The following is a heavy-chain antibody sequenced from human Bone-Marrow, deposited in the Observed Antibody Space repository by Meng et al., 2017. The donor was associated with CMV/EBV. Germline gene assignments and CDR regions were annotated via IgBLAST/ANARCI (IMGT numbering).Heavy chain of an antibody. J-gene: IGHJ4*02. Sequence: GESLKISCAASGFTFSSYAMHWVRQAPGKGLEWVAVISYDGSNKYYADSVKGRFTISRDNSKNTLYLQTNSLRAEDTAVYYCARGMEWELRYWGQGTLVTVSS. CDR2: ISYDGSNK. V-gene: IGHV3-30*04. CDR1: GFTFSSYA. CDR3: ARGMEWELRY. D-gene: IGHD1-26*01.